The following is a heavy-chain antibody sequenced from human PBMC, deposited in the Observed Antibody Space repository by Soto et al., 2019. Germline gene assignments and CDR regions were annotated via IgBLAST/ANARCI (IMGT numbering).Heavy chain of an antibody. CDR3: ARNPRTSGGELRHLQARGYYYYGMDV. J-gene: IGHJ6*02. V-gene: IGHV1-69*12. D-gene: IGHD3-3*01. CDR1: GGTFSSYA. Sequence: QVQLVQSGAEVKKPGSSVKVSCKASGGTFSSYAISWVRQAPGQGLEWMGGIIPIFCTANYAQKSQGRVTITADESMSAVYIELSSLRAEATAVYYCARNPRTSGGELRHLQARGYYYYGMDVCGQGATVTVSS. CDR2: IIPIFCTA.